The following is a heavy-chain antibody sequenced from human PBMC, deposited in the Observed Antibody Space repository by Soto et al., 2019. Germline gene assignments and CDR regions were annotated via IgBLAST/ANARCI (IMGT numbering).Heavy chain of an antibody. CDR3: ARAGLGYYYDSNGYSWFSYFDY. Sequence: GASVKVSCKASGGTFSSYSISWVRHAPGQGLEWMGGIIPIFGTANYAQKFQGRVTITADESTSTAYMELSSLRSEDTAVYYCARAGLGYYYDSNGYSWFSYFDYWGQGTLVTVSS. D-gene: IGHD3-22*01. J-gene: IGHJ4*02. CDR1: GGTFSSYS. V-gene: IGHV1-69*13. CDR2: IIPIFGTA.